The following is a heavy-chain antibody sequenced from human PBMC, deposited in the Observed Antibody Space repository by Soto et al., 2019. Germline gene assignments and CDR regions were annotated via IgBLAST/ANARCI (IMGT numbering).Heavy chain of an antibody. J-gene: IGHJ6*02. CDR2: ISPYNGST. Sequence: GASVKVSCKASGYSFTSYGIDWVRQAPGQGLEWMGWISPYNGSTDYAQKVKGRVVMTTNISTNTVYMELRSLRSEDTAMYYCGRFSNDSYAMDIWGQGTMVTVSS. D-gene: IGHD2-2*01. CDR3: GRFSNDSYAMDI. CDR1: GYSFTSYG. V-gene: IGHV1-18*01.